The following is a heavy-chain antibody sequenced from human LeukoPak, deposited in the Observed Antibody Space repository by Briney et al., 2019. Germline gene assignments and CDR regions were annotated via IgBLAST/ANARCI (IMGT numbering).Heavy chain of an antibody. Sequence: SVKVSCKASGGTFSSYAISWVRQAPGQGLEWMGGIIPTFGTANYAQKFQGRVTITADESTSTAYMELSSLRSEDTAVYYCARDKNEAIFGVVKYYFDYWGQGTLVTVSS. V-gene: IGHV1-69*13. CDR2: IIPTFGTA. CDR3: ARDKNEAIFGVVKYYFDY. CDR1: GGTFSSYA. J-gene: IGHJ4*02. D-gene: IGHD3-3*01.